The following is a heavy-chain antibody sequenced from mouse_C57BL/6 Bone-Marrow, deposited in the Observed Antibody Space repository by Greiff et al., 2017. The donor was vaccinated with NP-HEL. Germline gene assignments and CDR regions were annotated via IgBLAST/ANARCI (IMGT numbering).Heavy chain of an antibody. CDR1: GYTFTDYN. CDR3: ARGIFITTVVAHWYFDV. V-gene: IGHV1-18*01. Sequence: LKESGPELVKPGASVKIPCKASGYTFTDYNMDWVKQSHGKSLEWIGDINPNNGGTIYNQKFKGKATLTVDKSSSTAYMELRSLTSEDTAVYYCARGIFITTVVAHWYFDVWGTGTTVTVSS. D-gene: IGHD1-1*01. J-gene: IGHJ1*03. CDR2: INPNNGGT.